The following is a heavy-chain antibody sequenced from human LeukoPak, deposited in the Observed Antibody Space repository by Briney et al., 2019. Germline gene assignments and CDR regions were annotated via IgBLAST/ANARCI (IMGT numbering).Heavy chain of an antibody. CDR3: ARDIKGMNGY. Sequence: GGSLRLSCAASGFTFSSYAMNWVRQAPGKGLEWVSSIGSSSSYIYYADSVKGRFTISRDNAKNSLYLQMNSLRAEDTAVYYCARDIKGMNGYWGQGTLVTVSS. CDR1: GFTFSSYA. J-gene: IGHJ4*02. V-gene: IGHV3-21*01. CDR2: IGSSSSYI. D-gene: IGHD6-13*01.